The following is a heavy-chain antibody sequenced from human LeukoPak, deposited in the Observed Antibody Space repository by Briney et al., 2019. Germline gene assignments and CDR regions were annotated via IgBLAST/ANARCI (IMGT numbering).Heavy chain of an antibody. CDR1: GYTFTSYG. V-gene: IGHV1-18*01. CDR2: ISAYNGNT. CDR3: ARDPPRGGYYDSSGYSLLDY. D-gene: IGHD3-22*01. J-gene: IGHJ4*02. Sequence: GASVKVSCKASGYTFTSYGISWVRQAPGQGLEWMGWISAYNGNTNYAQKLQGRVTMTTGTSTSTAYMELRSLRSDDTAVYYCARDPPRGGYYDSSGYSLLDYWGQGTLVTVSS.